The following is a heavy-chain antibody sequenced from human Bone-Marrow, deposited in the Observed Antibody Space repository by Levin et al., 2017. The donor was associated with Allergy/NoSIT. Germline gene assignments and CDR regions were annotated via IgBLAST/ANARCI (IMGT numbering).Heavy chain of an antibody. Sequence: GESLKISCGASGFTFNRYVMYWVRQAPGKGLEWVGLMSYDGTTQYYADSAKGRFTISRDISKNMLYLQMSSLRVEDTAVYYCARGIWFGELPYYYYYGMDMWGPGTAVTVS. D-gene: IGHD3-10*01. CDR2: MSYDGTTQ. CDR3: ARGIWFGELPYYYYYGMDM. J-gene: IGHJ6*02. V-gene: IGHV3-30*14. CDR1: GFTFNRYV.